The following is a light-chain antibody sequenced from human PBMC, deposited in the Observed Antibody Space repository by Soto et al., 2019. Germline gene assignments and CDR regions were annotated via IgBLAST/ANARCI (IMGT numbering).Light chain of an antibody. CDR2: GAS. Sequence: EIVMTQSPATLSVSPGERATLSCRASQSVDSNLAWYQQKPGQAPRLLIYGASNRATGIPARFSGSGSGTEFTLTISSLQSEDFAVYYCQHYGGSLYTFGQGTKLEIK. CDR3: QHYGGSLYT. V-gene: IGKV3-15*01. CDR1: QSVDSN. J-gene: IGKJ2*01.